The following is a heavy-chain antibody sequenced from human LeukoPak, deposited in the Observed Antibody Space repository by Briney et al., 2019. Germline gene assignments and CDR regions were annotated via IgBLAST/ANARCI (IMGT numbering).Heavy chain of an antibody. V-gene: IGHV3-21*01. Sequence: GGSLRLSCAASGFTFSGYWMHWVRQAPGKGLEWVSSISSSSSYIYYADSVKGRFTISRDNAKNSLYLQMDSLRAEDTAVYYCATSVMGFRDYGGNEKDYWGQGTLVTVSS. CDR2: ISSSSSYI. CDR1: GFTFSGYW. D-gene: IGHD4-23*01. J-gene: IGHJ4*02. CDR3: ATSVMGFRDYGGNEKDY.